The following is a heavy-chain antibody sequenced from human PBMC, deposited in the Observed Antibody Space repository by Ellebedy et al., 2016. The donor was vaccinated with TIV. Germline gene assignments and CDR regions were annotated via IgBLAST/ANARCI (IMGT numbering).Heavy chain of an antibody. CDR1: GYTFTSYF. J-gene: IGHJ4*02. CDR3: TREGIGPSLDN. CDR2: INPSGGSP. V-gene: IGHV1-46*01. Sequence: ASVNVSCKASGYTFTSYFIHWVRQAPGQGLEWMGIINPSGGSPTYAQKFQGRVTMTSDTSTGTVFMDLSSLRSEDTAVYYCTREGIGPSLDNWGQGTLVTVSS.